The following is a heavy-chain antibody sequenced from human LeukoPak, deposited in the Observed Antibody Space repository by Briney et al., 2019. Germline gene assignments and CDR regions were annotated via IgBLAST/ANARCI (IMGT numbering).Heavy chain of an antibody. CDR2: ISGTTATI. Sequence: GGSLRLSCAASGFTFSSYAMSWVRQAPGKGLEWVSGISGTTATIHYADAVKGRFTISRDNSKNTLYLQMNNLRAEDTAVYYCAKRLGDPRAFDYWGQGTLVTVSS. CDR1: GFTFSSYA. D-gene: IGHD2-21*02. V-gene: IGHV3-23*01. CDR3: AKRLGDPRAFDY. J-gene: IGHJ4*02.